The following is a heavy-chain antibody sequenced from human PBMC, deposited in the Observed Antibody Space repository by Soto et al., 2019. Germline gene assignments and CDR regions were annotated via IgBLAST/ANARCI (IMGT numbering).Heavy chain of an antibody. D-gene: IGHD4-17*01. CDR1: GDSVSKYY. CDR3: ARSPAYGDYANLDT. J-gene: IGHJ5*02. CDR2: IYTTRSP. Sequence: PLETLSLTCTVSGDSVSKYYWNWIRQPAGKGLEWIGRIYTTRSPNYNPSLKSRVTMSVDTSKNQFSLKLNLTSVTAADTAVYYCARSPAYGDYANLDTWGQGTLVTVSS. V-gene: IGHV4-4*07.